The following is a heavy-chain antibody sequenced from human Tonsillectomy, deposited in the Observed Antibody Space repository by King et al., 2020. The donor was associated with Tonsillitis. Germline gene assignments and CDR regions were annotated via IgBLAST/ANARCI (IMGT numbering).Heavy chain of an antibody. Sequence: VQLVESGGGLVRPGGSLRLSCAASGFSVSTAYMAWGRLAPGKGPEWGSGIYALGSTYYADSVRGRFTLSRDNSKNALNLLMNSLRAEDTAVYYCVTGGSASVVETLDYWGQGTLVPVSS. J-gene: IGHJ4*02. D-gene: IGHD2-21*02. V-gene: IGHV3-53*01. CDR3: VTGGSASVVETLDY. CDR2: IYALGST. CDR1: GFSVSTAY.